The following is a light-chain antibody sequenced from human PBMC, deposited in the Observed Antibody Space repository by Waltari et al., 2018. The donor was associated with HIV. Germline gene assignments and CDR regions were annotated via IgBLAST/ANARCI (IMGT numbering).Light chain of an antibody. CDR2: DVT. Sequence: QSALTQPPSAPGSPGQSVTISCTGTSSDVGAYNYVPWFQQHPGKAPKLMIYDVTKRPSGVPDRFSGSKSGNTASLTASGLQAEDEADYYCASHAGSKDVFGGGTRLTVL. CDR1: SSDVGAYNY. J-gene: IGLJ2*01. CDR3: ASHAGSKDV. V-gene: IGLV2-8*01.